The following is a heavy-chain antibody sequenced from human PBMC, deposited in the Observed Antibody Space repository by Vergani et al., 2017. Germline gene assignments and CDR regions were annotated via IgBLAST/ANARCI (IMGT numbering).Heavy chain of an antibody. CDR3: ASGGHGSENGGALQL. V-gene: IGHV5-51*01. J-gene: IGHJ3*01. Sequence: EKQLVQSGSETKQPGESLKISCQAFGYIFSNFWIGWVRQRPGRGLEWLGIIYPGDSEVKSNPTFRGQVIVSVDTSVNTAYLQWRSLPASDTATYFCASGGHGSENGGALQLWGQGTNITVSS. D-gene: IGHD3-10*01. CDR1: GYIFSNFW. CDR2: IYPGDSEV.